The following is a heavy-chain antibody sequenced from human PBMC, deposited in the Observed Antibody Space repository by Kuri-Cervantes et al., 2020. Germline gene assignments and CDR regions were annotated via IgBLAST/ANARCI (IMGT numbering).Heavy chain of an antibody. CDR2: ISYDGSNK. V-gene: IGHV3-30*18. CDR1: GFTFSSYG. CDR3: AKGVGVDNGYDFLFDS. J-gene: IGHJ4*02. Sequence: GESLMISCAASGFTFSSYGMHWVRQAPGKGLERVAVISYDGSNKYYADSVKGRFTISRDNSKNTLYLQMNSLRAEDTAVYYRAKGVGVDNGYDFLFDSWGQGTLVTVSS. D-gene: IGHD5-12*01.